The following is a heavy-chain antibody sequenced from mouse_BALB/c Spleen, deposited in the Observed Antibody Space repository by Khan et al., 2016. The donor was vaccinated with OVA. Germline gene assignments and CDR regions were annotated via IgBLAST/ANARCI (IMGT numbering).Heavy chain of an antibody. CDR2: ISTGGSYT. V-gene: IGHV5-6*01. CDR3: ARHRFTTPTAWFAY. D-gene: IGHD1-2*01. J-gene: IGHJ3*01. CDR1: GFTFSSYG. Sequence: EVQLVESGGDLVKPGGSLNLSCEASGFTFSSYGMSWLRQTPDKRLEWVATISTGGSYTYFPDSVKGRLTISRDHAKNTLYLQMSSLKSEDTAMYYCARHRFTTPTAWFAYWGQGTRVTVFA.